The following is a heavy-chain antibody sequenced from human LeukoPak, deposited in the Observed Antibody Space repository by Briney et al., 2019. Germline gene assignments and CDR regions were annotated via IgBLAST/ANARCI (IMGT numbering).Heavy chain of an antibody. CDR2: ISGSGDST. Sequence: GGSLRLSCTTSGFNFRAYWMGWVRQAPGKGLEWVSAISGSGDSTYYADSVKGRFTLSRDNSKNTLYLQMNSLRDGDTAVYYCAKAGSYGSGSYYLYFDYWGQGTLVTVSS. CDR3: AKAGSYGSGSYYLYFDY. D-gene: IGHD3-10*01. CDR1: GFNFRAYW. V-gene: IGHV3-23*01. J-gene: IGHJ4*02.